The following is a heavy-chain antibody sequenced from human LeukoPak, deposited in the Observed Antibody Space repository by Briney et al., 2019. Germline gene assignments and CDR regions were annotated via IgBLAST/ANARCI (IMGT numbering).Heavy chain of an antibody. V-gene: IGHV3-30-3*01. J-gene: IGHJ4*02. D-gene: IGHD1-26*01. CDR2: ISYDGSNK. CDR1: GFTFSSYA. Sequence: GGSLRLSCAASGFTFSSYAMHWVRQAPGKGLEWVAVISYDGSNKYYADSVKGRFTISRDNSKNTLYLQMNSLRAEDTAVYYCARDDPWDHYFDYWGQGTLVTVSS. CDR3: ARDDPWDHYFDY.